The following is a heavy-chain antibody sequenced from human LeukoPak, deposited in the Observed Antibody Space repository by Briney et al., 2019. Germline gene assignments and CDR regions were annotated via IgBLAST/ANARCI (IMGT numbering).Heavy chain of an antibody. CDR1: GGSFSGYY. CDR2: INHSGST. CDR3: AREGSGGTIYYFDY. D-gene: IGHD3-9*01. J-gene: IGHJ4*02. V-gene: IGHV4-34*01. Sequence: SETLSLTCAVYGGSFSGYYWSWIRQPPGKGLEWIGEINHSGSTNYNPSLNSRVTISVDTSKNQFSLKLSSVTAADTAVYYCAREGSGGTIYYFDYWGQGTLVTVSS.